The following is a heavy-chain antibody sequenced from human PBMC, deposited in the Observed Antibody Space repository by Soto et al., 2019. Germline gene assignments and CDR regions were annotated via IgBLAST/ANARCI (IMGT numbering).Heavy chain of an antibody. CDR3: ARDYYYDSSGYTGFDY. CDR2: IIPIFGTA. V-gene: IGHV1-69*13. Sequence: ASVKVSCKASGGTFSSYAISWVRQAPGQGLEWMGGIIPIFGTANYAQKFQGRVTITADESTSTAYMELSSLRSEDTAVYYCARDYYYDSSGYTGFDYWGQGTLVTVSS. CDR1: GGTFSSYA. J-gene: IGHJ4*02. D-gene: IGHD3-22*01.